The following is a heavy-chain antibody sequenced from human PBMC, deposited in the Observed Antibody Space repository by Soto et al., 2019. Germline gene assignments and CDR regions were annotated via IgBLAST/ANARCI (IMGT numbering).Heavy chain of an antibody. CDR2: ISSSSSYI. CDR1: GFTFSSYW. D-gene: IGHD1-26*01. Sequence: GALRLSCAASGFTFSSYWMSWVRQAPGKGLERVSSISSSSSYIYYADSVKGRFTISRDNAKNSLYLQMNSLRAEDTAVYYCARTITKYSGSYGAFDIWGQGTMVTVSS. J-gene: IGHJ3*02. V-gene: IGHV3-21*04. CDR3: ARTITKYSGSYGAFDI.